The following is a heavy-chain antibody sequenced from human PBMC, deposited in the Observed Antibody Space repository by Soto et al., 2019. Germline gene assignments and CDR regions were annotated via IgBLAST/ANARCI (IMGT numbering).Heavy chain of an antibody. V-gene: IGHV4-59*01. CDR1: GGSISSYY. CDR2: IYSSGST. D-gene: IGHD4-17*01. CDR3: ARVYGDDLDY. J-gene: IGHJ4*02. Sequence: QVQLQESGPGLVKPSETLSLTCTVSGGSISSYYWSWIRQPPGKGLEWIGYIYSSGSTNYNPSLKGRVTISVDTSKNQLSLKLSSVTAADTAVYYCARVYGDDLDYWGQGTLVTVSS.